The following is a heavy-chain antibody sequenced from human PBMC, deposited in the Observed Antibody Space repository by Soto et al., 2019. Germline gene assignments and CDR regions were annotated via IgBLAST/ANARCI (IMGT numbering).Heavy chain of an antibody. CDR3: ARDSDSGYDSGGPLGY. V-gene: IGHV3-30*04. J-gene: IGHJ4*02. D-gene: IGHD5-12*01. Sequence: QVHLVESGGGVVQPGRSLRLSCAASGFTFRNYALHWVRQAPGKGLEWVAVISYDGTNTYYADSVKGRFTISRDNPKNTLYLQMNSLRNVDTAVYYCARDSDSGYDSGGPLGYWGQGTLVTVSS. CDR1: GFTFRNYA. CDR2: ISYDGTNT.